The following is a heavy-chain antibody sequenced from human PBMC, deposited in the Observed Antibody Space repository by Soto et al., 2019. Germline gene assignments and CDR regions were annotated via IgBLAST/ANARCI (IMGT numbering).Heavy chain of an antibody. V-gene: IGHV3-23*01. CDR3: ARRDYYYYGMDV. Sequence: LRLSCAASGFTFSSYAMSWVRQAPGKGLEWASAISGSGGSTYYADSVKGRFTISRDNSKDTLYLQMNSLRSEDTAVYYCARRDYYYYGMDVWGQGTTVTVSS. CDR1: GFTFSSYA. J-gene: IGHJ6*02. CDR2: ISGSGGST.